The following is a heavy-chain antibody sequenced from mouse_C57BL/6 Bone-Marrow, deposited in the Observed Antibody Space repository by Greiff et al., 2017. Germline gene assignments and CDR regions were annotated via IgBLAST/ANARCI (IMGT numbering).Heavy chain of an antibody. V-gene: IGHV1-18*01. CDR2: INPNNGGT. Sequence: VQLQQSGPELVKPGASVKIPCKASGYTFTDYNMDWVKQSHGKSLEWIGDINPNNGGTIYNQKFKGKATLTVDKSSSTAYMELRSLTSEDTAVYYCARGHYGYDDWYFDVWGTGTTVTVSS. J-gene: IGHJ1*03. CDR1: GYTFTDYN. D-gene: IGHD2-2*01. CDR3: ARGHYGYDDWYFDV.